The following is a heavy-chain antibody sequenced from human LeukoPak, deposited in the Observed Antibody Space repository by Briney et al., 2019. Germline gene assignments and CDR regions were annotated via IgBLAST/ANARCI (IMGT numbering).Heavy chain of an antibody. D-gene: IGHD3-10*01. CDR2: VYYTGYS. CDR3: VTYYYESGTLKY. CDR1: GGLISSSGNFY. Sequence: PSETLSLTCSVSGGLISSSGNFYWGWIRQVPGKGLEWIGSVYYTGYSYDNPSLKSRVTVSVDTSKNQFSLRLRSVAAADTAVYYCVTYYYESGTLKYWGQGTLVTVSS. J-gene: IGHJ4*02. V-gene: IGHV4-39*01.